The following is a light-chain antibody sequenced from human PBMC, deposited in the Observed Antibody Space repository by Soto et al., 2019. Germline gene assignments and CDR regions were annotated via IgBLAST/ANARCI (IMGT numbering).Light chain of an antibody. V-gene: IGKV1-5*01. Sequence: DIQMIHSPSTLSASVGYRGTITCRASQSISSWLDWYQQKAGKSPKLLIYDASSLESGVPSRFRGSGSGTEFTLTISSLQPDDFETYYCQQYNSSSRTFGQGTKV. CDR3: QQYNSSSRT. CDR1: QSISSW. CDR2: DAS. J-gene: IGKJ1*01.